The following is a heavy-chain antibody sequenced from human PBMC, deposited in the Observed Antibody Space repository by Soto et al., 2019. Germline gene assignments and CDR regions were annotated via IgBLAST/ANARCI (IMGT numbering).Heavy chain of an antibody. CDR2: IGTAGDT. Sequence: GGSLRLSCEASGFTFSGFDMHWVRQPTGKGLEWVSTIGTAGDTYYAVSVKGRFTISRDNAKNSLSLQMNSLRAGDTAVYFCARGQEVGAHFFDSWGQGTQVTV. J-gene: IGHJ4*02. CDR1: GFTFSGFD. CDR3: ARGQEVGAHFFDS. D-gene: IGHD2-15*01. V-gene: IGHV3-13*01.